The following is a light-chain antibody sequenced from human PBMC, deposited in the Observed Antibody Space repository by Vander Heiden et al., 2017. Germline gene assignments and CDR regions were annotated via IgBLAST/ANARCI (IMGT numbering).Light chain of an antibody. V-gene: IGKV2-28*01. Sequence: VVTQSPLSLPVTPGEPASISCRSSQSLLYSNGNTYVDWYLQKPGQSPQLLIYLVSNRASGVPDRFSGSGSGTDFTLRISRVEAEDVGVYYCMQPLHTPWTFGQGTKVEIK. J-gene: IGKJ1*01. CDR3: MQPLHTPWT. CDR1: QSLLYSNGNTY. CDR2: LVS.